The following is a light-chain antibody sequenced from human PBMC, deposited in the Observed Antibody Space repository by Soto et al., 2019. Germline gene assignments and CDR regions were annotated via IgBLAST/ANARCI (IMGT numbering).Light chain of an antibody. CDR2: GAS. V-gene: IGKV3-20*01. J-gene: IGKJ2*01. CDR3: QQYGGVPYT. CDR1: ESISRDY. Sequence: EIVLTQSPVTLSLSPGQRVTLSCRASESISRDYLAWYQQRLGQAPRLLIYGASSGATGIPDRFSGSGSGTDFTLTISRLEPEDFAIYYCQQYGGVPYTFGQGTKVDIK.